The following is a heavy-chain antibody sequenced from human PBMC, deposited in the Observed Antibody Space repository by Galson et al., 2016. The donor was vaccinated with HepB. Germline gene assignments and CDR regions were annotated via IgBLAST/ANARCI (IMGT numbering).Heavy chain of an antibody. CDR3: ARDKKYQPLTAYYYYGMDV. CDR1: GFPFSTYT. CDR2: ISGSTTYI. V-gene: IGHV3-21*01. J-gene: IGHJ6*02. D-gene: IGHD2-2*01. Sequence: SLRLSCAASGFPFSTYTMNWVRQAPGKGLEWVSSISGSTTYIYYADSVKGRFTISRDNAKNSLYLEMNSLRAEDTAVYYCARDKKYQPLTAYYYYGMDVWGQGTTVTVSS.